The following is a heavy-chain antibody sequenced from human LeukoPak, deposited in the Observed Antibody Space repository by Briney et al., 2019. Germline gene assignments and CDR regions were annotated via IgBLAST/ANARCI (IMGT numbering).Heavy chain of an antibody. CDR3: AKSSTQYEYYFDY. D-gene: IGHD2/OR15-2a*01. Sequence: GGSLRLSCTASGFTVSTNYMSWVRQAPGKGLEWVSVIYSGGSSTYYADSVKGRFTISRDKSKNTLYLQMNSLRAEDTAVYYCAKSSTQYEYYFDYWGQGTLVTVSS. CDR1: GFTVSTNY. CDR2: IYSGGSST. V-gene: IGHV3-66*01. J-gene: IGHJ4*02.